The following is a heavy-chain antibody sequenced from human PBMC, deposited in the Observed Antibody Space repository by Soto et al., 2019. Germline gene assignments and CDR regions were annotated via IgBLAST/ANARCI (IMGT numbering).Heavy chain of an antibody. Sequence: QVQLQESGPGLVKPSETLSLTCTVSGGSLSTYYWTWIRHLPGKGLEWIGYTYYSGHTNYNPSLKRRVTISLDTSKNQFALKLSSVTAADTAVYYCARGGDQDYWGQGTLVTVSS. J-gene: IGHJ4*02. CDR1: GGSLSTYY. CDR2: TYYSGHT. CDR3: ARGGDQDY. V-gene: IGHV4-59*01. D-gene: IGHD2-21*02.